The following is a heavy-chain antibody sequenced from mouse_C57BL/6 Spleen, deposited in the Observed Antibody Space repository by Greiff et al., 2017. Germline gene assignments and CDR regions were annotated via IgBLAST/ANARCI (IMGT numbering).Heavy chain of an antibody. CDR3: ARSRGGTVVAEDWFAY. V-gene: IGHV1-69*01. D-gene: IGHD1-1*01. Sequence: QVQLKQSVAELVRPGASVKLSCTASGFNIKNTYMHWVKQRPGQGLEWIGEIDPSDSYTNYNQKFKGKSTLTVDKSSSTAYMQLSSLTSEDSAVYYCARSRGGTVVAEDWFAYWGQGTLVTVSA. CDR2: IDPSDSYT. CDR1: GFNIKNTY. J-gene: IGHJ3*01.